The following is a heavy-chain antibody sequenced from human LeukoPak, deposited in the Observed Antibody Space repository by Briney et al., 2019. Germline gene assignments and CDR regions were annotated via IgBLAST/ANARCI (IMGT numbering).Heavy chain of an antibody. Sequence: GGSLRLSCAASGFTFSSYSMNWVRQAPGKGLEWVSSISSSSSYIYYADSEKGRFTISRDNAKNSLYLQMNSLRAEDTAVYYCARAGTMISAFDIWGQGTMVTVSS. CDR1: GFTFSSYS. CDR2: ISSSSSYI. CDR3: ARAGTMISAFDI. J-gene: IGHJ3*02. V-gene: IGHV3-21*01. D-gene: IGHD3-22*01.